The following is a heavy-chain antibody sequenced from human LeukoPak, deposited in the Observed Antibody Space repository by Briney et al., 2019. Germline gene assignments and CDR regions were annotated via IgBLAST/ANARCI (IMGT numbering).Heavy chain of an antibody. J-gene: IGHJ4*02. V-gene: IGHV1-2*02. CDR1: GYPFTTYY. CDR3: ARAGYDYGDSSDF. D-gene: IGHD4-17*01. Sequence: ASVKVSCKASGYPFTTYYIHWVRQAPGQGLEWMGCINPKNGDSKYAQKFQGRVTMTRATSIATAYMEVSRLTSDDTAVYFCARAGYDYGDSSDFWGQGTLVTVSS. CDR2: INPKNGDS.